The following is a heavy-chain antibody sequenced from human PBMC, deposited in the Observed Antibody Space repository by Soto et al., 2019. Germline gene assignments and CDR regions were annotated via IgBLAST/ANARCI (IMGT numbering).Heavy chain of an antibody. CDR1: GYTFTSHG. V-gene: IGHV1-18*01. CDR2: ISTYNGKT. J-gene: IGHJ3*02. CDR3: ARLVTEGATYREDAFEI. Sequence: ASVKVSCKSSGYTFTSHGFAWVRQAPGQGLEWMGWISTYNGKTDYAQKFQGRVTMTADTRASTGYMELSSLRSDDTAVYYCARLVTEGATYREDAFEIWGQGTKVTVSS. D-gene: IGHD1-26*01.